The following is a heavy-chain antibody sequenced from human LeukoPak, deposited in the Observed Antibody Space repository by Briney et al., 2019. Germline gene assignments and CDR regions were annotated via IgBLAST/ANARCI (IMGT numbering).Heavy chain of an antibody. CDR1: GYTFTGYY. V-gene: IGHV1-2*02. Sequence: GASVKVSCKASGYTFTGYYMHWVRQAPGQGLEWMGWINPNSGGTNYAQKFQGRVTMTRDTSISTAYMELSTLRSDDTAVYYCASGYYDSSGYYPLFDYWGQGTLVTVSS. CDR2: INPNSGGT. J-gene: IGHJ4*02. CDR3: ASGYYDSSGYYPLFDY. D-gene: IGHD3-22*01.